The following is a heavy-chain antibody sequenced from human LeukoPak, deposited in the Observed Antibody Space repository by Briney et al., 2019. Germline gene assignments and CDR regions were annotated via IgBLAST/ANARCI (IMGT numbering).Heavy chain of an antibody. CDR2: IYYSGST. CDR3: ARQRASIAAAGTWFDP. CDR1: GSSISSYY. J-gene: IGHJ5*02. Sequence: PSETLSLTCTVSGSSISSYYWSWIRQPPGKGLEWIGYIYYSGSTNYNPSLKSRVTISVDTSKNQFSLRLSSVTAADTAVYYCARQRASIAAAGTWFDPWGQGTLVTVSS. D-gene: IGHD6-13*01. V-gene: IGHV4-59*01.